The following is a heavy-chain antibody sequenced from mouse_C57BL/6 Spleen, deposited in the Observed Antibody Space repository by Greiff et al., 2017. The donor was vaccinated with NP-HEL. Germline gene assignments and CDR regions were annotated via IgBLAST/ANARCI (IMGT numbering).Heavy chain of an antibody. CDR3: ARSNYGYD. CDR1: GYTFTSYW. CDR2: IDPSDSYT. Sequence: VQLQQPGAELVMPGASVKLSCKAFGYTFTSYWMHWVKQRPGQGLEWIGEIDPSDSYTNYNQKFKGKSTLTVDKSSSTAYMQLSSLTSEDSAVYYCARSNYGYDWGQGTLVTVSA. J-gene: IGHJ3*01. D-gene: IGHD2-2*01. V-gene: IGHV1-69*01.